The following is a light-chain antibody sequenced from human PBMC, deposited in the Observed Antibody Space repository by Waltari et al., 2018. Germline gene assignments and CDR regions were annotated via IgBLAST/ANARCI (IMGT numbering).Light chain of an antibody. CDR2: GTS. Sequence: IVLTQSPGTLSLSPGERATLSCRASQSIGRSLAWYQQKPGQPPRLLIYGTSNRATGIPDRCSGGGSATDFSLTISRLEPEDVAMYYCQHYVSLPVTFGQGTKVEIK. CDR3: QHYVSLPVT. V-gene: IGKV3-20*01. CDR1: QSIGRS. J-gene: IGKJ1*01.